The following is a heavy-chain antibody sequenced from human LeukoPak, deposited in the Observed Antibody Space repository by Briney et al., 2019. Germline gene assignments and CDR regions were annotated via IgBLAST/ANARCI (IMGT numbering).Heavy chain of an antibody. Sequence: GGSLRLSCAASGFTFDDYGMSWVRQAPGKGLEWVSGISWNSGSIGYADSVKGRFTISRDNAKNSLYLQMNSLRAEDTALYYCAKDIGYSYGPGDYYYGMDVWGQGTTVTVSS. CDR2: ISWNSGSI. CDR1: GFTFDDYG. D-gene: IGHD5-18*01. V-gene: IGHV3-9*01. CDR3: AKDIGYSYGPGDYYYGMDV. J-gene: IGHJ6*02.